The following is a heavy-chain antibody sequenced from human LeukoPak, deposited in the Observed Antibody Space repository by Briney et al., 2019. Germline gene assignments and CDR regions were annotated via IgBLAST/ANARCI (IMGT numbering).Heavy chain of an antibody. Sequence: GGSLRLSCAASGFTFSVYSMSWIRQAPEKGLEWVSSISSTTYTYYSYSVKGRFTISRDNSKNSLYLQMNSLTAEDTALYYCARDGSGWSRDVWGQGTTVTVSS. CDR2: ISSTTYT. V-gene: IGHV3-21*01. D-gene: IGHD6-19*01. J-gene: IGHJ6*02. CDR3: ARDGSGWSRDV. CDR1: GFTFSVYS.